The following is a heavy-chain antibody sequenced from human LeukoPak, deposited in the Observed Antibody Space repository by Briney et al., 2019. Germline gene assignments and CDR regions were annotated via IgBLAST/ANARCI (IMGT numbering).Heavy chain of an antibody. Sequence: GASVKVSCKAPGYTFTSYGISWVRQAPGQGLERMGWISAYNGNTNYAQKLRGRVTMTTDTSTSTAYMELRSLRSDDTAVYYCARDAYGSGSYLMSYGMDVWGQGTTVTVSS. D-gene: IGHD3-10*01. CDR2: ISAYNGNT. J-gene: IGHJ6*02. V-gene: IGHV1-18*01. CDR3: ARDAYGSGSYLMSYGMDV. CDR1: GYTFTSYG.